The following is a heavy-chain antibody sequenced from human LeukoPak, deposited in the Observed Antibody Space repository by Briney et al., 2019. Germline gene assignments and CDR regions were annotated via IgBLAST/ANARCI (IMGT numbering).Heavy chain of an antibody. CDR1: GYTFTSYG. CDR3: ARDIAAARREYFQH. J-gene: IGHJ1*01. D-gene: IGHD6-13*01. Sequence: ASVKVSCKASGYTFTSYGISWVRQAPGQGLEWMGWISAYNVNTNYAQKLQGRVTMPTDTSTSTAYMERRSLRSDDTPVYYCARDIAAARREYFQHWGQGTLVTVSS. V-gene: IGHV1-18*01. CDR2: ISAYNVNT.